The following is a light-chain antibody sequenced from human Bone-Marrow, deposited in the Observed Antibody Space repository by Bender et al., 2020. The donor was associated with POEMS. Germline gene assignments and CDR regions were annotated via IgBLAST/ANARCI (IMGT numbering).Light chain of an antibody. CDR2: DGV. Sequence: QSALTQPASVSGSPGQSITLSCSGTSSYVGSYNLVSWSQLHPGKAPKLMIHDGVRRPSGISDRFSGSRSGNTASLTVSGLQAEDEADYYCSSYAGSNNYVFRTGTKVTVL. CDR1: SSYVGSYNL. CDR3: SSYAGSNNYV. V-gene: IGLV2-14*02. J-gene: IGLJ1*01.